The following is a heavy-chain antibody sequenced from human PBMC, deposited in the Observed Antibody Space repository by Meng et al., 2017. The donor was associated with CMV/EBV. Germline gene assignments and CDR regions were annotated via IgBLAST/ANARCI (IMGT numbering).Heavy chain of an antibody. V-gene: IGHV3-21*01. CDR3: ARGFSITALSDY. CDR2: ISSSSSYI. Sequence: GGFLRLSCAASGFTSSSYSMNWVRQAPGKGLEWVSSISSSSSYIYYADSVKGRFTISRDNAKNSLYLQMNSLRAEDTAVYYCARGFSITALSDYWGQGTLVTVSS. CDR1: GFTSSSYS. D-gene: IGHD1-14*01. J-gene: IGHJ4*02.